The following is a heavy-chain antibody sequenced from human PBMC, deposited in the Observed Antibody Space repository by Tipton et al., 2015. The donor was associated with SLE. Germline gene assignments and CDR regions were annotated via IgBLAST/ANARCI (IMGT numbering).Heavy chain of an antibody. J-gene: IGHJ4*02. CDR1: GASISSSNW. V-gene: IGHV4-4*02. D-gene: IGHD6-13*01. Sequence: GLVKPSGTLSLTCAVSGASISSSNWWSWVRQPPGKGLEWIGEIYHSGSTSYKPSLRSRVTISVDKSKNQFSLKLTSVTAADTAVYYCAIIPAAGVNFDYWGQGTLVTVSS. CDR2: IYHSGST. CDR3: AIIPAAGVNFDY.